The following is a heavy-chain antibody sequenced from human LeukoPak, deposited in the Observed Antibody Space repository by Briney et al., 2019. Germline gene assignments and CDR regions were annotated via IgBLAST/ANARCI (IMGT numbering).Heavy chain of an antibody. D-gene: IGHD5-18*01. V-gene: IGHV1-69*04. J-gene: IGHJ4*02. CDR2: IIPILGIA. CDR3: ARGNVDTAMVPDY. CDR1: GGTFSSYA. Sequence: SVKVSCKASGGTFSSYAISWVRQAPGQGLEWMGRIIPILGIANYAQKFQGRVTITADESTSTAYMELSSLRSEDTAVYYCARGNVDTAMVPDYWGQGTLVTVSS.